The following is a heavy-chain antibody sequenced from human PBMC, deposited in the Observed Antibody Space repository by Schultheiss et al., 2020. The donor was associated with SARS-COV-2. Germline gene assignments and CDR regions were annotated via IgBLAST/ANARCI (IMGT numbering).Heavy chain of an antibody. CDR2: IYYSGST. CDR1: GGSISSGGYY. V-gene: IGHV4-31*03. J-gene: IGHJ4*02. CDR3: ARDRIRGSHGD. D-gene: IGHD1-26*01. Sequence: SETLSLTCTVSGGSISSGGYYWSWIRQHPGKGLEWIGYIYYSGSTYYNPSLKSRVTISVDTSKNQFSLKLSSVTAADTAVYYCARDRIRGSHGDWGQGTLVTVSS.